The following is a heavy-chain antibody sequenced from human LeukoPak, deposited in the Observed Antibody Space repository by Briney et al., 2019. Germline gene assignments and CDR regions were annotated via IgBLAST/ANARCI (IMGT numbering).Heavy chain of an antibody. Sequence: ASVKLSCKASGGTFSSYAISWVRQAPGQGLEWVGRIIPILGIANYAQKFQGRVTITADKSTSTAYMELSSLRSEDTAVYYCARDALYDSSGYYFDYWGQGTLVTVSS. J-gene: IGHJ4*02. CDR2: IIPILGIA. CDR1: GGTFSSYA. CDR3: ARDALYDSSGYYFDY. V-gene: IGHV1-69*04. D-gene: IGHD3-22*01.